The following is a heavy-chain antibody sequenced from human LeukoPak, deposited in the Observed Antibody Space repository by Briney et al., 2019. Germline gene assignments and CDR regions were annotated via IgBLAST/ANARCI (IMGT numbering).Heavy chain of an antibody. CDR1: GFTFDDYA. D-gene: IGHD3-10*01. J-gene: IGHJ4*02. V-gene: IGHV3-9*01. CDR3: AKDIFGVIIDPLFGY. Sequence: PGGSLRLSCAASGFTFDDYAMHWVRQAPGKGLGWVSGISWNSGSIGYADSVKGRFTISRDSAKNSLYLQMNSLRAEDTALHYCAKDIFGVIIDPLFGYWGQGTLVTVSS. CDR2: ISWNSGSI.